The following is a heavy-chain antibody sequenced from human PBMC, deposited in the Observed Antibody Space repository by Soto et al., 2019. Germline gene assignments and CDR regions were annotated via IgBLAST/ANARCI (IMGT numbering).Heavy chain of an antibody. CDR3: VRGRGMDV. J-gene: IGHJ6*02. CDR2: IKQDGSEK. Sequence: PGGSLRLSCAASGFTFRTLWMTWVRQAAGKGPEWVANIKQDGSEKYYVDSVKGRFTISRDNAKNSLYLQMNSLRAEDTAVYYCVRGRGMDVWGQGTTVTSP. CDR1: GFTFRTLW. V-gene: IGHV3-7*01.